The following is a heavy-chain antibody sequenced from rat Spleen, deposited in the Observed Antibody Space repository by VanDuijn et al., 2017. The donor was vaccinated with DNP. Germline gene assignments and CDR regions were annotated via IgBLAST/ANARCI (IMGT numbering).Heavy chain of an antibody. CDR2: ITSSGSDT. CDR1: GFRFNNYW. V-gene: IGHV5-31*01. CDR3: ARDQRLQWDYFDY. Sequence: EVQLVESGGGLVQPGRSLKLSCAASGFRFNNYWMTWIRQVPGKGLEWFASITSSGSDTYYPDSVKGRFTISRDNARNTLYLQMDSLRSEDTATYYCARDQRLQWDYFDYWGQGVMVTVSS. J-gene: IGHJ2*01. D-gene: IGHD1-1*01.